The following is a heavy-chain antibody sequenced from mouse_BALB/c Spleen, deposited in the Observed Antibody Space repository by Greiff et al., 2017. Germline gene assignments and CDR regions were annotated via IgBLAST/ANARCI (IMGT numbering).Heavy chain of an antibody. CDR2: INPSNGRT. J-gene: IGHJ2*01. Sequence: QVQLQQSGAELVKPGASVKLSCKASGYTFTSYWMHWVKQRPGQGLEWIGEINPSNGRTNYNEKFKSKATLTVDKSSSTAYMQLSSLTSEDSAVYYCARPYYGYFDYWGQGTTLTVSS. CDR1: GYTFTSYW. D-gene: IGHD1-1*02. V-gene: IGHV1S81*02. CDR3: ARPYYGYFDY.